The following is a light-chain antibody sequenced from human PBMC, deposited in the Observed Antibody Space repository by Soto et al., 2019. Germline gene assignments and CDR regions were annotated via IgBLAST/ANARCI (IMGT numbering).Light chain of an antibody. CDR1: GSLLHINGYNY. CDR3: IQTLQTPLT. CDR2: LAS. Sequence: DIVMTQSPLSLPVTSGARASLFPRHSGSLLHINGYNYLDWYLQKPGQSPQLLIYLASNRASGVPDRFSGSGACTDFTRKISRVEAEDFAVYYCIQTLQTPLTFGGGTKVDIK. V-gene: IGKV2-28*01. J-gene: IGKJ4*01.